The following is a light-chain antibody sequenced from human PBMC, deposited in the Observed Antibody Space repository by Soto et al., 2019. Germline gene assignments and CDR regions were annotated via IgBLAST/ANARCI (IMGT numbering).Light chain of an antibody. Sequence: EIVLTESPDTLSLSPGGRATLSCRAGQSITTRLAWYQQKPGQPPRLLISGASVRASGVPVRITGSGSGTDFTLTISRLEPEHFAVYYCQHYGGSPITFGLGTLLEIK. CDR2: GAS. J-gene: IGKJ5*01. CDR3: QHYGGSPIT. V-gene: IGKV3-20*01. CDR1: QSITTR.